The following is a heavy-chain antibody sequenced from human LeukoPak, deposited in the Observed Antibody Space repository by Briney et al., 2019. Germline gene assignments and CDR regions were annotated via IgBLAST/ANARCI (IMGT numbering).Heavy chain of an antibody. D-gene: IGHD3-3*01. CDR1: GYTFTGYY. V-gene: IGHV1-2*02. Sequence: GASVKVSCKASGYTFTGYYMHWVRQAPGQGLEWMGWINPNSGGTNYAQKFQGRVTMTRDTSISTAYMELSRLRSDDTAVYYCARFPLGFWSGFVYWGQGTLVTVSS. CDR2: INPNSGGT. CDR3: ARFPLGFWSGFVY. J-gene: IGHJ4*02.